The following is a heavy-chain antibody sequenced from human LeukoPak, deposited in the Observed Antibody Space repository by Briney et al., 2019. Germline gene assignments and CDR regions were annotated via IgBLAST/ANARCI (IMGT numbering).Heavy chain of an antibody. Sequence: ASVRVSCKASGYTFTSYGISWVRQAPGQGLEWMGWISAYNGNTNYAQKLQGRVTMTTDTSTSTAYMELRSLRSDDTAVYYCARDWRGYSYGNFDYWGQGTLVTVSS. J-gene: IGHJ4*02. CDR1: GYTFTSYG. V-gene: IGHV1-18*04. CDR2: ISAYNGNT. CDR3: ARDWRGYSYGNFDY. D-gene: IGHD5-18*01.